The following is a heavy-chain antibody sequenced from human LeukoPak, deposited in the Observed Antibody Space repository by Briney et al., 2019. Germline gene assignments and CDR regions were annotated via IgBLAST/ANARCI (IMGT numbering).Heavy chain of an antibody. CDR1: GFTFSDYS. Sequence: GGSLRLSCAASGFTFSDYSMSWIRQAPGKGLEWVSYISSSGSTIYYADSVKGRFTISRDNAKNSLYLQMNSLRAEDTAVYYCARDGHTLKVVPAAILFDYWGQGTLVTVSS. J-gene: IGHJ4*02. V-gene: IGHV3-11*04. CDR3: ARDGHTLKVVPAAILFDY. D-gene: IGHD2-2*02. CDR2: ISSSGSTI.